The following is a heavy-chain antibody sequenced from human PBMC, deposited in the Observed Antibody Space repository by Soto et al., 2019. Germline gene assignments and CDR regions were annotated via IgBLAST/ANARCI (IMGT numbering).Heavy chain of an antibody. CDR1: GYTFSTYG. J-gene: IGHJ4*02. CDR2: ISAYNGNT. CDR3: MRAPAGWLQSPYFDY. Sequence: ASVKVSCKASGYTFSTYGISWVRQAPGQGLEWMGWISAYNGNTNFAQNLQCRVTMTTDTSTSTAYMELRSLRSDDTAVYYCMRAPAGWLQSPYFDYWGQGTLVTVSS. D-gene: IGHD5-12*01. V-gene: IGHV1-18*01.